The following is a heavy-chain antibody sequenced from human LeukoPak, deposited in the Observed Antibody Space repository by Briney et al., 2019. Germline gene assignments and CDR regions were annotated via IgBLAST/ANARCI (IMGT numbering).Heavy chain of an antibody. CDR3: AKQYDFWSGPDY. Sequence: GGSLRLSCAASGFTFSTYAMSWVRQAPGKGLEWVSALSGSGGSTYYADSVKGRFTVSRDNSKNTLYLQMNSLRVEDTAVYYCAKQYDFWSGPDYWGQGTLVTVSS. CDR1: GFTFSTYA. CDR2: LSGSGGST. D-gene: IGHD3-3*01. V-gene: IGHV3-23*01. J-gene: IGHJ4*02.